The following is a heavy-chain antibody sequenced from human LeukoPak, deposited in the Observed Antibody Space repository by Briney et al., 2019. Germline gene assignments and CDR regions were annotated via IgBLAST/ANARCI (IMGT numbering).Heavy chain of an antibody. CDR3: VKGFVHPTYYFDY. J-gene: IGHJ4*02. CDR2: ITGSGDGT. Sequence: GGSLRLSCAASGFTFSDYYMSWIRQAPGKGLEWVSSITGSGDGTYYADSVRGRFTISRDNSENTLYLQLNSLRAEDTAVYFCVKGFVHPTYYFDYWGQGTLVTVSS. CDR1: GFTFSDYY. V-gene: IGHV3-23*01. D-gene: IGHD3-10*01.